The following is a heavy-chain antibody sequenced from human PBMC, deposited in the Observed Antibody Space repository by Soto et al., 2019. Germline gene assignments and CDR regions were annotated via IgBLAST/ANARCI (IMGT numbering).Heavy chain of an antibody. Sequence: SETLSLTCAVSGGSISSGGYSWSWIRQPPGKGLEWIGYIYHSGSTYYNPSLKSRVTISVDRSKNQFSLKLSSVTAADTAVYYCARDGGNWFDPRGQGTLVTVSS. J-gene: IGHJ5*02. CDR2: IYHSGST. CDR1: GGSISSGGYS. D-gene: IGHD3-16*01. CDR3: ARDGGNWFDP. V-gene: IGHV4-30-2*01.